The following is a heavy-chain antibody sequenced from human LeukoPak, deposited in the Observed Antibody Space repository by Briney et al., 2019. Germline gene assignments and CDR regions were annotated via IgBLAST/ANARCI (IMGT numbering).Heavy chain of an antibody. CDR1: GFTFDDYG. CDR2: INWNGGST. CDR3: AKGTEAAAHVPFAY. J-gene: IGHJ4*02. V-gene: IGHV3-20*04. D-gene: IGHD6-13*01. Sequence: GSLLLSCAASGFTFDDYGMSWGRPAPGKGLEWVSGINWNGGSTGYADSVKGRFTISRDNSKNTLYLQMNSLRAEDTAVYYCAKGTEAAAHVPFAYGGQGTLPTASS.